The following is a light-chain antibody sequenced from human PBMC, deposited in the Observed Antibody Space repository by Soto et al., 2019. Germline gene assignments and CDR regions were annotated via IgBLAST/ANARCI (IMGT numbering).Light chain of an antibody. CDR1: QGIGST. Sequence: EIVMTQSPATLSVSPGERATLSCRASQGIGSTLAWYQQKPGQTPKLLIYDASTRATGVPARFSGGGSGTEFTLTINSLQSEDFAVYYCQRYNRWPLSFGGGTRWISN. V-gene: IGKV3-15*01. J-gene: IGKJ4*01. CDR3: QRYNRWPLS. CDR2: DAS.